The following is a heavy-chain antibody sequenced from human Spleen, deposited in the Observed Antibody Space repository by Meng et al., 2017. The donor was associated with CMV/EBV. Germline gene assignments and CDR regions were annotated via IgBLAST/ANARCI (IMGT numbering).Heavy chain of an antibody. CDR1: GYTFIGCY. V-gene: IGHV1-2*02. CDR3: AREPPYSDGMDV. D-gene: IGHD4-11*01. Sequence: ASVKVSCKASGYTFIGCYVHWVRQAPGQGLEWMGWINPNGGATNYAQKFQGRVTMTRDTSINTAYLELDSLRSDDTAVYYCAREPPYSDGMDVWGQGTTVTVSS. J-gene: IGHJ6*02. CDR2: INPNGGAT.